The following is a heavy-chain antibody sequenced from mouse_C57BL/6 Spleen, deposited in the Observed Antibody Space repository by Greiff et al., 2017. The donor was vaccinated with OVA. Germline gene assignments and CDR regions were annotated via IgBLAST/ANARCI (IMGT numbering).Heavy chain of an antibody. J-gene: IGHJ1*03. V-gene: IGHV5-4*01. Sequence: EVKVEESGGGLVKPGGSLKLSCAASGFTFSSYAMSWVRQTPEKRLEWVATISDGGSYTYYPDNVKGRFTISRDNAKNNLYLQMSHLKSEDTAMYYGARDYDGGYFEVWGTGTTVTVSS. CDR3: ARDYDGGYFEV. CDR2: ISDGGSYT. D-gene: IGHD2-12*01. CDR1: GFTFSSYA.